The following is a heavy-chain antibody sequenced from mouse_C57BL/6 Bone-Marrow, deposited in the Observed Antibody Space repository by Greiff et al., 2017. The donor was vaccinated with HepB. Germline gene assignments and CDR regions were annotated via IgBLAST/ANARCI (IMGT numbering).Heavy chain of an antibody. CDR3: ARHFAY. Sequence: EVQGVESGGGLVQPGGSLKLSCAASGFTFSDYYMYWVRQTPEKRLEWVAYISNGGGSTYYPDTVKGRFTISRDNAKNTLYLQMSRLKSEDTAMYYCARHFAYWGQGTLVTVSA. J-gene: IGHJ3*01. CDR2: ISNGGGST. CDR1: GFTFSDYY. V-gene: IGHV5-12*01.